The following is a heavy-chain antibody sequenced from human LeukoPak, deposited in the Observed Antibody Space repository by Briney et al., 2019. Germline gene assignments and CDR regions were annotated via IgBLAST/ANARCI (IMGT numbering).Heavy chain of an antibody. D-gene: IGHD3-3*01. CDR3: ARGAPIFGVVRAARRDWFDP. J-gene: IGHJ5*02. CDR1: GGTFSSYA. CDR2: IIPIFGTA. Sequence: SVKVSCKASGGTFSSYAISWVRQAPGQGLEWMGGIIPIFGTADYAQKFQGRVTITADKSTSTAYMELSSLRSEDTAVYYCARGAPIFGVVRAARRDWFDPWGQGTLVTVSS. V-gene: IGHV1-69*06.